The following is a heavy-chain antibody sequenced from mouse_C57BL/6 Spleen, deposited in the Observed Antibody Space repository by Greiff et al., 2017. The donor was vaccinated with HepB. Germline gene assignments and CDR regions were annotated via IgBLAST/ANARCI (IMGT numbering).Heavy chain of an antibody. CDR2: INPSNGGT. J-gene: IGHJ4*01. D-gene: IGHD2-2*01. V-gene: IGHV1-53*01. CDR1: GYTFTSYW. CDR3: AREREGYYNAMDY. Sequence: QVQLQQSGTELVKPGASVKLSCKASGYTFTSYWMHWVKQRPGQGLEWIGNINPSNGGTNYNEKFKSKATLTVDKSSSTAYMQLSSLTSEDSAVYYCAREREGYYNAMDYWGQGTSVTVSS.